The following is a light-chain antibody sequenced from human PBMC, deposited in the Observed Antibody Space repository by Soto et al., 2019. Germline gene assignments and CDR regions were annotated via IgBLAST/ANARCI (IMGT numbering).Light chain of an antibody. Sequence: DIVLTQTPLSSPVTLGQPASISCRSSQSLVYSDGNTYLSWLQQRPGQPPRLLIYQVSNRFSGVPDRFSGSGAGTDFTLKISRVEAEDVGVYDCVQFSNFPRTFGQGTKVEIK. J-gene: IGKJ1*01. CDR3: VQFSNFPRT. V-gene: IGKV2-24*01. CDR2: QVS. CDR1: QSLVYSDGNTY.